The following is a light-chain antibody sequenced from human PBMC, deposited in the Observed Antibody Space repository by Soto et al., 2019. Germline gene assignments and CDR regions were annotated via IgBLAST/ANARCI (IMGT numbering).Light chain of an antibody. CDR2: GAS. CDR3: QQYNNWPWT. CDR1: QSVSSN. J-gene: IGKJ1*01. V-gene: IGKV3-15*01. Sequence: EIVMTQSPVTLSVSPGERATLSCRASQSVSSNLAWYQQKPGQAPRLLIYGASTRATGIPARFSGSGSGTEFTLTISSLQSEDFAVYYCQQYNNWPWTFGQGTNVDIK.